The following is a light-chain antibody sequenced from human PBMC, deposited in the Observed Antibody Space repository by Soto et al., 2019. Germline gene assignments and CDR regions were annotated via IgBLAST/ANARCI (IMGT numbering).Light chain of an antibody. J-gene: IGKJ2*01. Sequence: DIQMTQSPSSLSASVGDRVTITCQASQDISNYLNWYQQKPGKAPKLLFYDASNLETGVPSRYSGSVSGTDFSFTISSLQPEDIATCYCLHYASLPQYTFGQGTKLEIK. CDR3: LHYASLPQYT. CDR2: DAS. V-gene: IGKV1-33*01. CDR1: QDISNY.